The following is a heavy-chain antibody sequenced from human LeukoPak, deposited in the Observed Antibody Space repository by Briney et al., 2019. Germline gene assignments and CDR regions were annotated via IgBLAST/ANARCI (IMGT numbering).Heavy chain of an antibody. D-gene: IGHD3-10*01. V-gene: IGHV4-39*01. Sequence: SETLSLTCTVSGGSISSSSYYWGWIRQPPGKGLEWIGSIYYSGSTYYNPSLKSRVTISVDTSKNQFSLKLSSVTAADTAVYYCARRRGLPAYGMVVWGQGTTVTVSS. CDR3: ARRRGLPAYGMVV. CDR1: GGSISSSSYY. CDR2: IYYSGST. J-gene: IGHJ6*02.